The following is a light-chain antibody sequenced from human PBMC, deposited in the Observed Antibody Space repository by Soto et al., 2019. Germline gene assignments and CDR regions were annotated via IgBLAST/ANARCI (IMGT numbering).Light chain of an antibody. J-gene: IGKJ4*01. CDR2: AAS. Sequence: DIQMTQSPATLSASVGDSVTVTCRASQPIGTSLHWYQQKPGKAPKVLIYAASSLQSGVPSRFSGSGSGTDFTLTISSLQPEDFATYFCQQIYSAPLTFGGGTKVDI. CDR3: QQIYSAPLT. CDR1: QPIGTS. V-gene: IGKV1-39*01.